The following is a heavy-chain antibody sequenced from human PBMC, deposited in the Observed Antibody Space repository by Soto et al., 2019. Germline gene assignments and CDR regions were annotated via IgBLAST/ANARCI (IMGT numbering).Heavy chain of an antibody. D-gene: IGHD3-10*01. CDR2: IIPIFGTA. Sequence: QVQLVQSGAEVKKPGSSVKVSCKASGGTFSSYAISWVRQAPGQGLEWMGGIIPIFGTANYAQKFQGRVTITADESTSTADMEMSSLRSEDTAVYYCARGIRPYYYGSGSYYIDCDYWGQGTLVTVSS. CDR3: ARGIRPYYYGSGSYYIDCDY. J-gene: IGHJ4*02. CDR1: GGTFSSYA. V-gene: IGHV1-69*01.